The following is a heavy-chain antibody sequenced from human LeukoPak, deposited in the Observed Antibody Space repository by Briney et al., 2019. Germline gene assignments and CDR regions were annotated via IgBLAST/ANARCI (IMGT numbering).Heavy chain of an antibody. Sequence: GGSLRLSCAASGFTVSSNYMSWVRQAPGKGLEWVSVIYSGGSTYYADSEKGRFTISRDNSKNTLYLQMNSLRAEDTAVYYCAREGYYYDSSGYPDAFDIWGQGTMVTVSS. CDR1: GFTVSSNY. V-gene: IGHV3-53*01. J-gene: IGHJ3*02. CDR2: IYSGGST. CDR3: AREGYYYDSSGYPDAFDI. D-gene: IGHD3-22*01.